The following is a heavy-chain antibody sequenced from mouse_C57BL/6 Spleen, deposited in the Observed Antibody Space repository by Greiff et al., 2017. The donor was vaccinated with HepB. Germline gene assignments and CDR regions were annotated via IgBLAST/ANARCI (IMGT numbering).Heavy chain of an antibody. D-gene: IGHD2-9*01. V-gene: IGHV5-17*01. CDR2: ISSGSSTI. Sequence: DVKLVESGGGLVKPGGSLKLSCAASGFTFSDYGMHWVRQAPEKGLEWVAYISSGSSTIYYADTVKGRFTISRDNAKNTLFLQMTSLRSEDTAMYYCARPYYGYDWYFDVWGTGTTVTVSS. CDR3: ARPYYGYDWYFDV. J-gene: IGHJ1*03. CDR1: GFTFSDYG.